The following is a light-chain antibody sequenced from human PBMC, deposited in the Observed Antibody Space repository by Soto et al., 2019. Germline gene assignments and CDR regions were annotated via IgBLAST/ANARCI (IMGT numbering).Light chain of an antibody. V-gene: IGKV1-5*01. CDR3: QKYNSYSRT. CDR1: QSISSW. CDR2: DAS. J-gene: IGKJ1*01. Sequence: DIQMAQSPSTLSASVVDRVTITCRASQSISSWLAWYQQKPGKAPKLLIYDASSLESGVPSRFSGSGSGTEFTLTISSLQPDDFATYYCQKYNSYSRTFGQGTKVDIK.